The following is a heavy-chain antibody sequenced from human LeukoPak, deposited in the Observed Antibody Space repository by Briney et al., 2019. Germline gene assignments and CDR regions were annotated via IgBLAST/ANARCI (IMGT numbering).Heavy chain of an antibody. CDR2: INSDGSST. D-gene: IGHD2/OR15-2a*01. J-gene: IGHJ6*02. CDR1: GFTFSSYS. V-gene: IGHV3-74*01. Sequence: PGGSLRLSCAASGFTFSSYSMNWVRQAPGRGLEWVSRINSDGSSTSYADSVKGRFTISRDNAKNTLYLQMNSPRAEDTAVYFCARALANENIYYYYGMDVWGQGTTVTVSS. CDR3: ARALANENIYYYYGMDV.